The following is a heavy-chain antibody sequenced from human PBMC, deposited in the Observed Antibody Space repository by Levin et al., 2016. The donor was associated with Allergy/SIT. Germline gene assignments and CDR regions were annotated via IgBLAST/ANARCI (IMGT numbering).Heavy chain of an antibody. CDR1: GFTFSTYW. J-gene: IGHJ4*02. Sequence: GESLKISCAASGFTFSTYWMSWVRQAPGKGLEWVGNINEDGSEKNYLDSVKGRFTISRDNSKNTVSLQMDSLRVEDTGVYYCARDSDTSSHFSANDYWGQGTLVTVSS. V-gene: IGHV3-7*01. CDR3: ARDSDTSSHFSANDY. D-gene: IGHD2-2*01. CDR2: INEDGSEK.